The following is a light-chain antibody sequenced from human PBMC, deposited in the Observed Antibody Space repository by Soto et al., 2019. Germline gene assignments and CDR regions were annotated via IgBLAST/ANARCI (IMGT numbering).Light chain of an antibody. V-gene: IGKV1-5*03. CDR3: QQYKTYSRT. CDR2: DGS. J-gene: IGKJ1*01. Sequence: DIQMTQSPSTLSASVGDRITITCRASQNINTWLAWYQQIPGEAPKLLIYDGSTLERGVPSRFSGSGSGTEFTLTISSLQPEDFAHFYCQQYKTYSRTFGQGTTVEVK. CDR1: QNINTW.